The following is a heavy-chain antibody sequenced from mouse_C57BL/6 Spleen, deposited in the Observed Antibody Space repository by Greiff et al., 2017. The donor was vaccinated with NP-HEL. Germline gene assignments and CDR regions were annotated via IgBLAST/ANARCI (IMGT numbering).Heavy chain of an antibody. D-gene: IGHD1-1*01. J-gene: IGHJ1*03. CDR3: ARSITAVVDWYFDV. CDR1: GYTFTSYW. V-gene: IGHV1-53*01. Sequence: VQLQQPGTELVKPGASVKLSCKASGYTFTSYWMHWVKQRPGQGLEWIGNINPSNGGTNYNEKFKSKATLTVDKSSSTAYVQLSSLTSEDSAVYYCARSITAVVDWYFDVWGTGTTVTVSS. CDR2: INPSNGGT.